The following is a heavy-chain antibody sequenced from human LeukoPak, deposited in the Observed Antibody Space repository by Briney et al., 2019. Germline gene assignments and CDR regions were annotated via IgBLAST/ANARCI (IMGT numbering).Heavy chain of an antibody. Sequence: PSGTLSLTCTVSGGSISGYYWSWIRQPPGKGLEWIGKIYYSGSTNYNPSLKSRVTISVDTSKNQFSLKLSSVTAADTAIYYCARGRSERSFDYWGQGTLVTV. CDR3: ARGRSERSFDY. CDR1: GGSISGYY. D-gene: IGHD1-1*01. CDR2: IYYSGST. J-gene: IGHJ4*02. V-gene: IGHV4-59*01.